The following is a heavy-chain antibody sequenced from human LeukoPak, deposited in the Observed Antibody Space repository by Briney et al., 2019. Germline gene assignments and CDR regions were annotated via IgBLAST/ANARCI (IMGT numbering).Heavy chain of an antibody. CDR1: GFTFSSYS. J-gene: IGHJ6*02. CDR2: ISSSSSTI. CDR3: ARGALGGNPYDYDMDV. D-gene: IGHD4-23*01. Sequence: GGSLRLSCAASGFTFSSYSMNWVRQAPGKGLEWVSYISSSSSTIYYADSVKGRFTISRDNAKNSLYLQMNSLRAEDTAVYYCARGALGGNPYDYDMDVWGQGTTVTVSS. V-gene: IGHV3-48*04.